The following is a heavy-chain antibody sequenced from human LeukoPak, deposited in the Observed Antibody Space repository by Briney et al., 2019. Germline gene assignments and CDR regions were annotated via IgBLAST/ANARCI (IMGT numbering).Heavy chain of an antibody. D-gene: IGHD6-19*01. V-gene: IGHV1-18*04. J-gene: IGHJ4*02. CDR1: GYTFTGYY. Sequence: PGASVKVSCKASGYTFTGYYMHWVRQAPGQGLEWMGWISAYNGNTNYAQKLQGRVTMTTDTSTSTAYMELRSLRSDDTAVYYCARGSSGWTDYWGQGTLVTVSS. CDR3: ARGSSGWTDY. CDR2: ISAYNGNT.